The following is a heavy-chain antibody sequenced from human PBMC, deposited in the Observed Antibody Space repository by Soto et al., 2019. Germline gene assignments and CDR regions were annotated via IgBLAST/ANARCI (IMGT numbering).Heavy chain of an antibody. CDR2: ISAYNGNT. J-gene: IGHJ6*02. CDR3: AREASDVLRYFDWLSNYYYYGMDV. V-gene: IGHV1-18*01. Sequence: AAVEISCTASGYTFTSYGISWVRQDTGQGLEWMGWISAYNGNTNYAQKLQGRVTMTTDTSTSTAYMELRSLRSDDTAVYYCAREASDVLRYFDWLSNYYYYGMDVWGQGTTVTVSS. CDR1: GYTFTSYG. D-gene: IGHD3-9*01.